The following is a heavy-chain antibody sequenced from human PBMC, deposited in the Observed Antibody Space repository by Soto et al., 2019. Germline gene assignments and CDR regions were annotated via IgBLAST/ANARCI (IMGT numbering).Heavy chain of an antibody. Sequence: EVQLVESGGGMVQPGGSLRVSFAASGFTLSSYSMHWVRPAPGKGLEWVSYISGSGGTIYYADSVKGRFTISRDNAKTSLSVQMNSLRDEDTAVYFCARETGLRSSCWSYYFDFWGQGNRVTVSS. CDR3: ARETGLRSSCWSYYFDF. J-gene: IGHJ4*02. CDR2: ISGSGGTI. V-gene: IGHV3-48*02. CDR1: GFTLSSYS. D-gene: IGHD6-19*01.